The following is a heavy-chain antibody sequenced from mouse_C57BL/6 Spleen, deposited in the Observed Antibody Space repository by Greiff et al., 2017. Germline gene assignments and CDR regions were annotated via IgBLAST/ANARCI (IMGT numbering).Heavy chain of an antibody. J-gene: IGHJ4*01. CDR3: ARDDGYYVDAMDY. Sequence: EVQVVESGGGLVKPGGSLKLSCAASGFTFSDYGMHWVRQAPEKGLEWVAYISSGSSTIYYAATVKGRFTISRDNAKNTLFLQMTSLRSEDTAMYYCARDDGYYVDAMDYWGQGTSVTVSS. V-gene: IGHV5-17*01. CDR2: ISSGSSTI. CDR1: GFTFSDYG. D-gene: IGHD2-3*01.